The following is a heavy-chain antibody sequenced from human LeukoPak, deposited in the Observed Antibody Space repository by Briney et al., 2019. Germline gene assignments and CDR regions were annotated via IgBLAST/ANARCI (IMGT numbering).Heavy chain of an antibody. Sequence: GGSLRLSCAASGFTFTNYAMNWVRQAPGKGLEWVSTLSPSGADTYYADSVKGRFTISRDNSQNTLYLQMNSLRAEDTAVYYCAREVAASGLGYFDYWGQGTLVTVSS. CDR1: GFTFTNYA. CDR3: AREVAASGLGYFDY. J-gene: IGHJ4*02. V-gene: IGHV3-23*01. CDR2: LSPSGADT. D-gene: IGHD3-16*01.